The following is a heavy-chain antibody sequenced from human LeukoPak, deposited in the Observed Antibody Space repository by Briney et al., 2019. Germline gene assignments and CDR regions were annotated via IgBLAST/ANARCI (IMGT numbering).Heavy chain of an antibody. D-gene: IGHD6-13*01. CDR2: IYYSGST. CDR1: GGYFSGYY. Sequence: PSETLSLTCAVYGGYFSGYYWSWIRQPPGKGLEWIGYIYYSGSTNYNPSLKSRVTIAVDTSKNHFSLNLSSVTAADTAVYYCASGLAAAAGPFQHWGQGTLVTVSS. J-gene: IGHJ1*01. V-gene: IGHV4-59*01. CDR3: ASGLAAAAGPFQH.